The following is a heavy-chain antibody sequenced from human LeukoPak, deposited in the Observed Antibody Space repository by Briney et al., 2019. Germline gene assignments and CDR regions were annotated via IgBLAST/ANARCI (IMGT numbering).Heavy chain of an antibody. D-gene: IGHD2-8*02. Sequence: GGSLRLSCAASGFTFSNYNMNWVRQAPGKGLEWVSSISSSSSYIYYADSVKGRFTISRDNTKDSLYLQMNSLRAEDTAVYYCARDSPYGTAGYWGQGTLVTVSS. V-gene: IGHV3-21*01. CDR3: ARDSPYGTAGY. J-gene: IGHJ4*02. CDR2: ISSSSSYI. CDR1: GFTFSNYN.